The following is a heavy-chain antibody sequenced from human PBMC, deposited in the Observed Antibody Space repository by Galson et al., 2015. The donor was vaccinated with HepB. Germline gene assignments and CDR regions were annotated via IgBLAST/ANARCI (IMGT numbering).Heavy chain of an antibody. J-gene: IGHJ3*02. Sequence: SVKVSCKASGYTFTNYYIHWVRQAPGQGLEWMGIINPSDGYTTYAQRFRGRVTVARDTSTSTVYLELSSLRSEDTAVYYCARGGGVPNYSDTSGYYSPDAFDIWGQGTMVTVSS. CDR1: GYTFTNYY. CDR3: ARGGGVPNYSDTSGYYSPDAFDI. D-gene: IGHD3-22*01. CDR2: INPSDGYT. V-gene: IGHV1-46*03.